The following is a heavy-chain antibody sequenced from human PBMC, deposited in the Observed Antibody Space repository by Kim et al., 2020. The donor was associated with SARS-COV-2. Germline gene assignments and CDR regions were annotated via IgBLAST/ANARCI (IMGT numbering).Heavy chain of an antibody. Sequence: SETLSLTCTVSGGSISSYYWSWIRQPPGKGLEWIGYIYYSGSTNYNPCLKSRVTISVDTSKNQFSLKLSSVTAADTAVYYCSRGFDYWGQGTLVTVSP. CDR1: GGSISSYY. CDR3: SRGFDY. J-gene: IGHJ4*02. CDR2: IYYSGST. V-gene: IGHV4-59*08.